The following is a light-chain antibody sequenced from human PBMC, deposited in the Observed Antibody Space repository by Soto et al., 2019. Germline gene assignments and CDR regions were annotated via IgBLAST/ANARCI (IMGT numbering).Light chain of an antibody. Sequence: QSVLTQPPSASGTPGQRVTISCFGSSSNIGSNTVNWYQQLPGTAPKLLIYTNDQRPSGVPDRFSGSKSGTSASLAISGLQFEDEADYHCSSWDDNLDAEVFGAGTKLTVL. J-gene: IGLJ1*01. V-gene: IGLV1-44*01. CDR2: TND. CDR1: SSNIGSNT. CDR3: SSWDDNLDAEV.